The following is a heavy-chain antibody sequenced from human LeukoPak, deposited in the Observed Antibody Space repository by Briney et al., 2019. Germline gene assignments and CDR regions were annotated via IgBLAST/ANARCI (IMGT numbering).Heavy chain of an antibody. V-gene: IGHV3-23*01. CDR3: AKGPVVPAAILANWFDP. Sequence: PGGSLRLSCAASGFTFSSYAMSWVRQAPGKGLEWVSAISGSGGSTYYADSVKGRFTISRDNSKNTLYLQMNSLRAEDTAVYYCAKGPVVPAAILANWFDPWGQGTLVTVSS. D-gene: IGHD2-2*01. CDR2: ISGSGGST. J-gene: IGHJ5*02. CDR1: GFTFSSYA.